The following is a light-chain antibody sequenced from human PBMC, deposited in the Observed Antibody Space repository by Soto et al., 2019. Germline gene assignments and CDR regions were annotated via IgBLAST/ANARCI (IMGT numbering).Light chain of an antibody. Sequence: QSALTQPASVSGSPGQSITISCTGTSSDVGGYNYVSWYQQHPGRAPKLIIYDVTNRPSGISNRFSGSKSGNTASLTISGLQTEDEADYYCISFTSRHIYVFXTGTNVTVL. CDR3: ISFTSRHIYV. J-gene: IGLJ1*01. V-gene: IGLV2-14*03. CDR1: SSDVGGYNY. CDR2: DVT.